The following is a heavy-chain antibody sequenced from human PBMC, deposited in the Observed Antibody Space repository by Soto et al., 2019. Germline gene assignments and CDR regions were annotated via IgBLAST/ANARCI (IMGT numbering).Heavy chain of an antibody. D-gene: IGHD4-17*01. CDR3: ASHPYGLPGYFDY. V-gene: IGHV4-59*01. Sequence: QVQLQESGPGLVKPSESLSLTCSVSGGSITTYYWSWIRQSPGKGLEWIGYFSYSGRTNYNPSLKSRVTIAGDTCQNQFSVRLRSVTAADTAVYYCASHPYGLPGYFDYWGQGALVTVSS. CDR2: FSYSGRT. CDR1: GGSITTYY. J-gene: IGHJ4*02.